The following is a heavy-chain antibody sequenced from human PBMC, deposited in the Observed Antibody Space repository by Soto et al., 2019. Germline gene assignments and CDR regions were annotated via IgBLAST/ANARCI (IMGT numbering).Heavy chain of an antibody. Sequence: PSETLSLTCAVYGGSFSGYYWSWIRQPPGKGLEWIGEINHSGSTNYNPSLKSRVTISVDTSKNQFSLKLSSVTAADTAVYYCARLRGYSYGYGGYYYYYMDVWGKGTTVTVS. CDR2: INHSGST. J-gene: IGHJ6*03. CDR1: GGSFSGYY. CDR3: ARLRGYSYGYGGYYYYYMDV. D-gene: IGHD5-18*01. V-gene: IGHV4-34*01.